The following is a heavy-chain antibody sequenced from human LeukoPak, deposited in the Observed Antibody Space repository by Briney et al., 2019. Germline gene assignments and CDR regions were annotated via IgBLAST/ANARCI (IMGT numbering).Heavy chain of an antibody. CDR2: ISYTGDT. CDR1: GASINSGAYS. V-gene: IGHV4-31*11. Sequence: SETLSLTCAVSGASINSGAYSWTWIRQRPGEGLEFIGNISYTGDTNFNPSLKSRVAFSVDTSKSHFSLRPNSVTAADTAFYYCARLTPLYGLDYWGQGILVTVSS. D-gene: IGHD2-2*02. J-gene: IGHJ4*02. CDR3: ARLTPLYGLDY.